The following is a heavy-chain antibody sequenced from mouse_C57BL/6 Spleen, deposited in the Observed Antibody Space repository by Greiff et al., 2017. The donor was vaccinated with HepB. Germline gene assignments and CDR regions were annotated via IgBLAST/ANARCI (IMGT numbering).Heavy chain of an antibody. Sequence: EVKLMESGPGLAKPSQTLSLTCSVTGYSITSDYWNWIRKFPGNKLEYMGYISYSGSTYYNPSLKSRISITRDTSKNQYYLQLNSVTTEDTATYYCARYGVYYGSSFPYFDVWGTGTTVTVSS. CDR2: ISYSGST. D-gene: IGHD1-1*01. CDR3: ARYGVYYGSSFPYFDV. J-gene: IGHJ1*03. CDR1: GYSITSDY. V-gene: IGHV3-8*01.